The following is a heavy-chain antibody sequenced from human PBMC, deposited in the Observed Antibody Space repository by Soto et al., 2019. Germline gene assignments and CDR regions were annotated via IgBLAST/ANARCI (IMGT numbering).Heavy chain of an antibody. J-gene: IGHJ6*02. CDR1: GGSISSYY. CDR2: ISYSGST. V-gene: IGHV4-59*01. Sequence: SETLSLTCTVSGGSISSYYWSWIRQPPGKGLKSIGYISYSGSTNYNPSLKSRVTISVDTSKNQFSLKLSSVTAADTAVYYCARGTGYSYGYSSHYYYGMDVWGQGTTVTVSS. D-gene: IGHD5-18*01. CDR3: ARGTGYSYGYSSHYYYGMDV.